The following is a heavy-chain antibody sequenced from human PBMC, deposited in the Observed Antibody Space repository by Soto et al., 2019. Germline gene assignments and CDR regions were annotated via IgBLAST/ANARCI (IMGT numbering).Heavy chain of an antibody. CDR1: GFTFSGHA. CDR3: ARDGQGLAPYALDV. V-gene: IGHV3-33*01. D-gene: IGHD6-19*01. CDR2: IWYDGSNK. J-gene: IGHJ6*02. Sequence: QVQLVESGGGVAQPGRSLRLSCTVSGFTFSGHAMHWVRQAPGKGLEWVTQIWYDGSNKYYAESVKGRFTISRDNSKNTLYIQMNRLRVEDTAVYYCARDGQGLAPYALDVWGQGTSVTVSS.